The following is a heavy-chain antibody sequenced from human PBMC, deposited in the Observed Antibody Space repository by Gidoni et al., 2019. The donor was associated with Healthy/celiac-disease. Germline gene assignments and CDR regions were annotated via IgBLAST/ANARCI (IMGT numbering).Heavy chain of an antibody. V-gene: IGHV3-48*03. J-gene: IGHJ4*02. D-gene: IGHD6-13*01. CDR2: ISSSGSTI. CDR1: GFTFSSYE. CDR3: ARGEQLVLDY. Sequence: EVQLVESGGGLVQPGGSLRLSCAASGFTFSSYEMNWVRQAPGKGLEGVSYISSSGSTIYYADSVKGRFTISRDNAKNSLYLQMNSLRAEDTAVYYCARGEQLVLDYWGQGTLVTVSS.